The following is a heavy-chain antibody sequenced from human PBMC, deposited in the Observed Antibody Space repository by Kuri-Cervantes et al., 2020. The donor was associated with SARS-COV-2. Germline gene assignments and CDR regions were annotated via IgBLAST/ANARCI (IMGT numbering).Heavy chain of an antibody. V-gene: IGHV1-69*06. J-gene: IGHJ4*02. Sequence: SVKVSCKASGGTFSSYAISWVRQAPGQGLEWMGGIIPIFGTSNYAQNSQGRVTITADKSTSTAYMELSSLRSEDTAVYYCARVEMTTIKFDYWGQGTLVTVSS. CDR1: GGTFSSYA. D-gene: IGHD5-24*01. CDR2: IIPIFGTS. CDR3: ARVEMTTIKFDY.